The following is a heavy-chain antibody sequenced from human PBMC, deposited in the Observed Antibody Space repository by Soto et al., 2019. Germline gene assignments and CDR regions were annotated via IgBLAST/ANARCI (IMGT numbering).Heavy chain of an antibody. D-gene: IGHD3-3*01. J-gene: IGHJ6*03. CDR2: INHSGST. Sequence: KQSQTLSLTCAVYGGSFSGYYWSWIRQPPGKGLEWIGEINHSGSTNYNPSLKSRVTISVDTSKNQFSLKLSSVTAADTAVYYCARGVVFGVVDHYYYYYMDVWGKGTTVTVSS. CDR1: GGSFSGYY. CDR3: ARGVVFGVVDHYYYYYMDV. V-gene: IGHV4-34*01.